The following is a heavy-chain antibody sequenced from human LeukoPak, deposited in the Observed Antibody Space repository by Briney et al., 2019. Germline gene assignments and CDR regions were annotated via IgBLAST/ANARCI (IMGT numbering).Heavy chain of an antibody. CDR1: GYTFTTYW. Sequence: ASVKVSCKASGYTFTTYWIGWVRQMPGKGLEWMGIIYPGDSDTRYSPSFQGQVTISADKSISTAYLQWSSLKASDTAMYYCARSYDSSGYYDYWGQGTLVTVSS. CDR3: ARSYDSSGYYDY. CDR2: IYPGDSDT. V-gene: IGHV5-51*01. J-gene: IGHJ4*02. D-gene: IGHD3-22*01.